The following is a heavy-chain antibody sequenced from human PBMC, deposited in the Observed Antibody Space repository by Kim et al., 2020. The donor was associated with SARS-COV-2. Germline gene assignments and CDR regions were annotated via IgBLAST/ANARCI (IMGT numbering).Heavy chain of an antibody. J-gene: IGHJ3*02. CDR2: IYYSGST. D-gene: IGHD6-19*01. Sequence: SETLSLTCTVSGGSISSSSYYWGWIRQPPGKGLEWIGSIYYSGSTYYNPSLKSRVTISVDTSKNQFSLKLSSVTAADTAVYYCVGWMTDAFDIWGQGTMVTVSS. CDR3: VGWMTDAFDI. CDR1: GGSISSSSYY. V-gene: IGHV4-39*01.